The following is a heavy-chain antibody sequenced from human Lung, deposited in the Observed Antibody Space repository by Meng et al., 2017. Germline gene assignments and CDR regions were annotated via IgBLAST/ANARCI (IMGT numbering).Heavy chain of an antibody. J-gene: IGHJ4*02. D-gene: IGHD1-14*01. Sequence: QVQLVQSGAEVKKPGLSVKVACKTSGGSFSTHTFSWVRQVPGQGLEWMGGLIAVFDKPKDAPRFQDRVTFTADESTSTAYMELSSLTFDDTAVYFCARGRRNEPLFDYWGQGTLVTVSS. V-gene: IGHV1-69*13. CDR1: GGSFSTHT. CDR3: ARGRRNEPLFDY. CDR2: LIAVFDKP.